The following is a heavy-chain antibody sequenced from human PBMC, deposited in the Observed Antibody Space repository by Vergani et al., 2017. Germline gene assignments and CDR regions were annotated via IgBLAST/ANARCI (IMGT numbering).Heavy chain of an antibody. J-gene: IGHJ3*02. V-gene: IGHV1-69*01. CDR2: IIPIFGTA. Sequence: QVQLVESGGGVVQPGRSLRLSCAASGFTFSSYAISWVRQAPGQGLEWMGGIIPIFGTANYAQKFQGRVTITADESTSTAYMELSSLRSEDTAVYYCASSGASFDIWGQGTMVTVSS. CDR1: GFTFSSYA. CDR3: ASSGASFDI. D-gene: IGHD4-17*01.